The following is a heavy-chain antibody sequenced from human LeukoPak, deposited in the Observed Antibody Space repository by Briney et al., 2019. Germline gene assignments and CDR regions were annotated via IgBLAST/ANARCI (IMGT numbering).Heavy chain of an antibody. J-gene: IGHJ3*02. Sequence: GGSLRLSCGASGFTFSGYSMNWVRQAPGKGLEWVSSNSSSSSYIYYADSVKGRFTISRDNAKNSLYLRMNNLRAEDTAVYYCARSGIVGAISAFDIWGQGTMVTVSS. CDR2: NSSSSSYI. V-gene: IGHV3-21*01. CDR3: ARSGIVGAISAFDI. D-gene: IGHD1-26*01. CDR1: GFTFSGYS.